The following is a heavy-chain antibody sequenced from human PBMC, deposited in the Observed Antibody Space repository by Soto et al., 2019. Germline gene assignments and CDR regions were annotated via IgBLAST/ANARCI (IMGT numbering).Heavy chain of an antibody. CDR1: GFTFSSYG. V-gene: IGHV3-30*18. J-gene: IGHJ5*02. CDR3: ANYCRSTSCFSGGLEH. Sequence: QVQLVESGGGVVQPGRSLRLSCAASGFTFSSYGMHWVRQAPGKGLEWVAVISDDGSNKYYAGSVKGRFTISRDNSKNTLYLQMNSLRAEDTAVYYCANYCRSTSCFSGGLEHWGQGTLVTVSS. CDR2: ISDDGSNK. D-gene: IGHD2-2*01.